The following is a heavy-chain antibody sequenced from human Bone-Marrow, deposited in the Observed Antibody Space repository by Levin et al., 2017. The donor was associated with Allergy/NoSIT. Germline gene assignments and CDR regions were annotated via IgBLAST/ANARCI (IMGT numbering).Heavy chain of an antibody. CDR3: GRDQQGRFLEWLLLDY. Sequence: LSLTCAASGFTFSSYAMHWVRPAPGKGLEWVADISYDGSNKYYADSVKGRFTISRNNSKNTLYLQMNSLRAEETAVYYGGRDQQGRFLEWLLLDYWGQGTLVTVSS. J-gene: IGHJ4*02. D-gene: IGHD3-3*01. CDR1: GFTFSSYA. V-gene: IGHV3-30*04. CDR2: ISYDGSNK.